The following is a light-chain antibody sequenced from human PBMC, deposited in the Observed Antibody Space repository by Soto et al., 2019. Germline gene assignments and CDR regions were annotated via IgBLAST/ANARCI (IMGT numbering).Light chain of an antibody. CDR1: QSVSSNY. CDR2: GAS. CDR3: QQYGSSPWT. J-gene: IGKJ1*01. V-gene: IGKV3-20*01. Sequence: EIVLTQSPGTLSLSPGERATLSCRASQSVSSNYLAWYQQKPGQAPRPLIYGASSRATGIPDRFSGSGAGTDFTLTISRLESEDFEVYYCQQYGSSPWTFGQGTRWISN.